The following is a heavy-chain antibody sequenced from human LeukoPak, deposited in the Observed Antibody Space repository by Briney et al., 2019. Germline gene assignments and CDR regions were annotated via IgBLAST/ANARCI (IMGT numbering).Heavy chain of an antibody. V-gene: IGHV1-24*01. J-gene: IGHJ6*04. CDR2: FDPEDGET. CDR3: ATLRVTMVRGVITYYYGTDV. Sequence: ASVKVSCKVSGYTLTELSMHWVRQAPGKGLEWMGGFDPEDGETIYAQKFQGRVTMTEDTFTDTAYMELSSLRSEDTAVYYCATLRVTMVRGVITYYYGTDVWGKGTTVTVSS. D-gene: IGHD3-10*01. CDR1: GYTLTELS.